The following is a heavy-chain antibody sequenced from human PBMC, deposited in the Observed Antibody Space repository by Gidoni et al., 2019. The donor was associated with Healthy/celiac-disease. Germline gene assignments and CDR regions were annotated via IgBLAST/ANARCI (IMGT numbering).Heavy chain of an antibody. Sequence: QVQLQQWGAGLLKPSETLSLTCAVYGGSFSGYYWSWIRQPPGKGLEWIGEINHSGSTNYNPSLKSRVTISVDTSKNQFSLKLSSVTAADTAVYYCARASGSSSDYWGQGTLVTVSS. CDR3: ARASGSSSDY. D-gene: IGHD6-6*01. CDR1: GGSFSGYY. V-gene: IGHV4-34*01. CDR2: INHSGST. J-gene: IGHJ4*02.